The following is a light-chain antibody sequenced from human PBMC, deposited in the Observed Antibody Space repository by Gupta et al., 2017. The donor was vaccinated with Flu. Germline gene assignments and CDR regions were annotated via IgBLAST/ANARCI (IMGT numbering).Light chain of an antibody. CDR1: QSISSY. J-gene: IGKJ1*01. CDR3: QQSNSTLWA. CDR2: AAS. Sequence: DIQMTQPPSSLSASVGDRVTITCRPSQSISSYLNWYQQKPGKAPKLLIYAASSLQSGVPSRFSGSGSGKDFTLTISSLQPEDFATYYCQQSNSTLWAFGQGTKVEIK. V-gene: IGKV1-39*01.